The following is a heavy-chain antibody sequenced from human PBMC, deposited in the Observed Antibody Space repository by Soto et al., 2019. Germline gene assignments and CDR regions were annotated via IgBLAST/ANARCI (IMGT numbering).Heavy chain of an antibody. D-gene: IGHD7-27*01. V-gene: IGHV1-3*01. CDR3: ARDTGDGTFDF. CDR2: INAGYGNT. Sequence: QVHLVQSGAEVRKPGASVKVSCKASAYTFSSYAMHWVRQAPGQRLEWMGWINAGYGNTKSSQKFQDRVTISRDTSASTAYMELTSLRSEDTAVYYCARDTGDGTFDFWGQGTLVTVSS. J-gene: IGHJ4*02. CDR1: AYTFSSYA.